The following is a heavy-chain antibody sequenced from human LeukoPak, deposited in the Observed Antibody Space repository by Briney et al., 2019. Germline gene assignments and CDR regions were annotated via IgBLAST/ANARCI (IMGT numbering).Heavy chain of an antibody. CDR2: INPSGDSA. CDR3: AKSSTMIVVLTRGELQY. V-gene: IGHV1-46*01. D-gene: IGHD3-22*01. Sequence: ASVKVSCKASGYTFTSYYIHWVRQAPGQGLEWMGIINPSGDSASYAQKFQGRVTMTRDTSTSTVYMELSSLRSEDTAVYYCAKSSTMIVVLTRGELQYWGQGTLVIVSS. CDR1: GYTFTSYY. J-gene: IGHJ4*02.